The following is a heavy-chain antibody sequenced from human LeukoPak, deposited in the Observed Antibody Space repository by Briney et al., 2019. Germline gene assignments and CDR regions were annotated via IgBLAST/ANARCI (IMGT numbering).Heavy chain of an antibody. CDR3: AKDLICSGGSCYSGGFNY. CDR2: ISYDGSNK. D-gene: IGHD2-15*01. V-gene: IGHV3-30*18. CDR1: GFTFSSYG. J-gene: IGHJ4*02. Sequence: GRSLRLSCAASGFTFSSYGMHWVRQAPGKGLEWVAVISYDGSNKYYADSVKGRFTISRDNPKDTLYLQMNSLRAEDTAVYYCAKDLICSGGSCYSGGFNYWGQGTLVTVSS.